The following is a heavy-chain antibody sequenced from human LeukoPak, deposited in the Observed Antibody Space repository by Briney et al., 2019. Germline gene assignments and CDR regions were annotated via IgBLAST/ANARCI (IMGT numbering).Heavy chain of an antibody. CDR1: GGTFSSYA. V-gene: IGHV1-69*13. Sequence: SVKVSCKASGGTFSSYAISWVRRAPGQGLEWMGGIIPIFGTANYAQKFQGRVTITADESTSTAYMELSSLRSEDTAVYYCARDRASGWYSGMDVWGQGTTVTVSS. CDR2: IIPIFGTA. CDR3: ARDRASGWYSGMDV. J-gene: IGHJ6*02. D-gene: IGHD6-19*01.